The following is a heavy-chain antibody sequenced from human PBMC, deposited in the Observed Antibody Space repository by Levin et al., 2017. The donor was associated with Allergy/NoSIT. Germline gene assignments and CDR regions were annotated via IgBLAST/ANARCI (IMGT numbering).Heavy chain of an antibody. CDR1: GGTFWKYT. V-gene: IGHV1-69*02. J-gene: IGHJ2*01. D-gene: IGHD5-12*01. Sequence: GGSLRLSCKASGGTFWKYTITWVRQAPGQGLEWMGRFIPTLGMTNYAQRFQGRVTITADRSTTTAYMELSRLRSEDTAVYYCARVGNSGSDPSDKASDRWGRGTRVTVSS. CDR3: ARVGNSGSDPSDKASDR. CDR2: FIPTLGMT.